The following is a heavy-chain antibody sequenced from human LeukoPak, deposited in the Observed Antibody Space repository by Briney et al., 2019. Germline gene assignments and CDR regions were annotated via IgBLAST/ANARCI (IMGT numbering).Heavy chain of an antibody. D-gene: IGHD4-11*01. V-gene: IGHV1-69*05. Sequence: SVKVSCKASGGTFSSYAISWVRQAPGQGLEWMGGIIPIFGTANYAQKFQGRVTITTDESTSTAYMELSSLRSEDTAVYYCATTVPKYYYYCYMDVWGKGTTVTVSS. CDR1: GGTFSSYA. CDR2: IIPIFGTA. CDR3: ATTVPKYYYYCYMDV. J-gene: IGHJ6*03.